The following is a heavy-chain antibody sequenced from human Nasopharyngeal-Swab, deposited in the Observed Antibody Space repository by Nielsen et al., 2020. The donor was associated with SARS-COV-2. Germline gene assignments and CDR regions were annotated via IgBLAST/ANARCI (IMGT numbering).Heavy chain of an antibody. CDR3: TTDFYFDY. J-gene: IGHJ4*02. CDR1: GFIFSASA. Sequence: GESLKISCAASGFIFSASAIHWVRQASGKGLEWVGRIGDKDLNYATTYGASVQGRFTISRDDSKNTAFLQMDSLKTEDTALYYCTTDFYFDYWGQGTLVTVSS. CDR2: IGDKDLNYAT. V-gene: IGHV3-73*01.